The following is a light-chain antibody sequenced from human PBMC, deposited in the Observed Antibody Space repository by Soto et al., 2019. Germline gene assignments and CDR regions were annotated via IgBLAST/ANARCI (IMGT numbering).Light chain of an antibody. CDR2: GAS. CDR3: QQYDSSPYT. V-gene: IGKV3-20*01. CDR1: QSVSNIY. Sequence: EIVLTQSPGTLSLSPGERATLSCRASQSVSNIYLAWYQHKPGQAPRLLIYGASSRATGIPDRFSGSGSGTDFTLTISRLEPEDFPVYYCQQYDSSPYTFGQGTKLEIK. J-gene: IGKJ2*01.